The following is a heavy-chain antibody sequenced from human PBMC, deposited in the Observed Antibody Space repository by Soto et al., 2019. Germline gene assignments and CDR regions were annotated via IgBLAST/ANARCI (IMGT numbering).Heavy chain of an antibody. CDR3: ARSEPYYYDSSGYRLSSVMDV. D-gene: IGHD3-22*01. J-gene: IGHJ6*02. CDR1: GYSFTSYW. Sequence: GESLKISCKGSGYSFTSYWIGWVRQMPGKGLEWMGIIYPGDSGTRYSPSFQGQVTISADKSISTAYLQWSSLKASDTAMYYCARSEPYYYDSSGYRLSSVMDVWGQGTTVTVSS. CDR2: IYPGDSGT. V-gene: IGHV5-51*01.